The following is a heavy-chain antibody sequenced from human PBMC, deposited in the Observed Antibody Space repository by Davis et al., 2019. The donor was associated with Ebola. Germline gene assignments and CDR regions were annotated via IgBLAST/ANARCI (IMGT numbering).Heavy chain of an antibody. Sequence: GESLKISCAASGFSFSSYGMNWVRQAPGKGLEWVAVISHDGSHKYYADPVKGRFTISRDNSKNTLYLQMNSLRAEDTAVYYCAKIFGSYSYGYTTGFDYWGQGTLVTVSS. D-gene: IGHD5-18*01. CDR3: AKIFGSYSYGYTTGFDY. CDR1: GFSFSSYG. CDR2: ISHDGSHK. V-gene: IGHV3-30*18. J-gene: IGHJ4*02.